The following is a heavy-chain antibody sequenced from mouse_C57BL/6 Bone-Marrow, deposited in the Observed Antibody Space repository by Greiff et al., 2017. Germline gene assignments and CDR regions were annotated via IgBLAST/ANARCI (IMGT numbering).Heavy chain of an antibody. V-gene: IGHV5-6*01. CDR3: ARHYGSIHEGFAY. Sequence: EVKLVESGGDLVKPGGSLKLSCAASGFTFSSYGMSWVRQTPDKRLEWVATISSGGSYTYYQERVTGRSTITRDNAKNTLYLQMSSRKSEDTAMYYCARHYGSIHEGFAYWGQGTLVTVSA. CDR1: GFTFSSYG. CDR2: ISSGGSYT. D-gene: IGHD1-1*01. J-gene: IGHJ3*01.